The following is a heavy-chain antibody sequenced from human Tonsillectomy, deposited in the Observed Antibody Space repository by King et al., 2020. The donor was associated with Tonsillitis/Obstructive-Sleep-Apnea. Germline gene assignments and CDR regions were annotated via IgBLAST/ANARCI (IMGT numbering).Heavy chain of an antibody. Sequence: VQLQQWGAGLLKPSETLSLTCAVYVGSFSGYYWSWIRQPPGKGLEWIGEINHSGSTNYNPSLKSRVTITVDTSKNQFSLKLSSVTASDTAVYYCAGWKSLDGSSGQGFFDYWGQGTLVTVSS. CDR1: VGSFSGYY. D-gene: IGHD6-19*01. CDR2: INHSGST. V-gene: IGHV4-34*01. J-gene: IGHJ4*02. CDR3: AGWKSLDGSSGQGFFDY.